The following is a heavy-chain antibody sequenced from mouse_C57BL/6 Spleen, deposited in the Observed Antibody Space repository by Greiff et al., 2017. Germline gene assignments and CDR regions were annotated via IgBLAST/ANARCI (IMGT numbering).Heavy chain of an antibody. CDR2: FHPNSGST. D-gene: IGHD1-1*01. CDR1: GYTFTSYW. V-gene: IGHV1-64*01. Sequence: QVQLQQPGAELVKPGASVKLSCKASGYTFTSYWMHWVKQRPGQGLEWIGMFHPNSGSTNYNEKFKSKATLTVDKSSSTAYMQLSSLTSEDSAVYYCAGSSYLYYLDYWGQGTTLTVSS. CDR3: AGSSYLYYLDY. J-gene: IGHJ2*01.